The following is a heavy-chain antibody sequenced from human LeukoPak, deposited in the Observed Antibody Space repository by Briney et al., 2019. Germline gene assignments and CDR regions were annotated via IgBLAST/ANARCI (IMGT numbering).Heavy chain of an antibody. CDR2: IYSSDTT. CDR3: ARDLHYAFDI. V-gene: IGHV3-48*02. CDR1: GFTFSGYA. Sequence: GGSLRLSCAASGFTFSGYAMNWVRQAPGKGVEWVSHIYSSDTTYADSVKGRFTISRDNAKNSLYLQMNSLRDEDTAVYYCARDLHYAFDIWGQGTMVTASS. J-gene: IGHJ3*02. D-gene: IGHD3-10*01.